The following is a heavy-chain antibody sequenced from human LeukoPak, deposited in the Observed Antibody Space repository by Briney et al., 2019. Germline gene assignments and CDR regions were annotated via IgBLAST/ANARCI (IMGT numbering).Heavy chain of an antibody. V-gene: IGHV4-31*03. Sequence: PSETLSLTCSVSGTSVSDYIFYWNWIRQQPGKGLEWIGYIYHTGDTFYNPSLKSRVTISLDTSQNQFSLKMTSVTGADTAMYYCGKDGGNSNSWGQGTLVTVSS. CDR1: GTSVSDYIFY. J-gene: IGHJ5*02. D-gene: IGHD4-23*01. CDR2: IYHTGDT. CDR3: GKDGGNSNS.